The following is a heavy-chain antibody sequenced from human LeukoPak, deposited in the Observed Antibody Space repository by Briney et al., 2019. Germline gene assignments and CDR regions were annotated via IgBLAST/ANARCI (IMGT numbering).Heavy chain of an antibody. CDR3: ARDPSFSSGWFDP. Sequence: SETLSLTCTVSGGSISSYYWNWIQQPAGKGLEWIGRIYSSGSTNYNPSLQSRVAMSVDTSKNQISLKLTSVTAADTAVYYCARDPSFSSGWFDPWGQGTLVTVSS. CDR2: IYSSGST. CDR1: GGSISSYY. J-gene: IGHJ5*02. D-gene: IGHD2/OR15-2a*01. V-gene: IGHV4-4*07.